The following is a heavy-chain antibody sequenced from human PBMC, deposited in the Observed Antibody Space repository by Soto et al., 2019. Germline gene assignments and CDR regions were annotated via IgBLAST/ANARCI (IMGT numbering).Heavy chain of an antibody. V-gene: IGHV6-1*01. Sequence: QSQTLSLTCAISGDSVSSNSAAWNWIRQSPSRGLEWLGRTYYRSKWYNDYAVSVKSRITINPDTSKNQFSLQLNSVTPEDTAVYYCARDCSSTSCLNPGRNSWFDPWGQGTLVTVSS. CDR1: GDSVSSNSAA. D-gene: IGHD2-2*01. CDR2: TYYRSKWYN. J-gene: IGHJ5*02. CDR3: ARDCSSTSCLNPGRNSWFDP.